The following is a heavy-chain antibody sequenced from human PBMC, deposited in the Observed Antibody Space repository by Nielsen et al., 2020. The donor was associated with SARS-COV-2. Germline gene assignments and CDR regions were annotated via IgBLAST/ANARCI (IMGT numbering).Heavy chain of an antibody. V-gene: IGHV4-59*12. CDR2: IYYSGST. Sequence: WIRQPPGKGLEWIGYIYYSGSTNYNPSLKSRVTISVDTSKNQFSLKLSSVTAADTAVYYCARRPSHRGGRYCSGGSCYSRAPPVPYYFDYWGQGTLVTVSS. CDR3: ARRPSHRGGRYCSGGSCYSRAPPVPYYFDY. D-gene: IGHD2-15*01. J-gene: IGHJ4*02.